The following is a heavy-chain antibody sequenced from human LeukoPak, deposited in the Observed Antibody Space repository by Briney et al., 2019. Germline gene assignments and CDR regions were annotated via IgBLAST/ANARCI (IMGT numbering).Heavy chain of an antibody. J-gene: IGHJ4*02. CDR3: ARLHDYGIDY. CDR1: GGSISSYY. CDR2: IYYSGST. Sequence: SETLSLTCTVSGGSISSYYWSWIRQPPGKGLEWIGYIYYSGSTTYNPSLKSRVTISVDTSKNQLSLKLSSVTAADTAVYYCARLHDYGIDYWGQGTLVTVSS. D-gene: IGHD4-17*01. V-gene: IGHV4-59*01.